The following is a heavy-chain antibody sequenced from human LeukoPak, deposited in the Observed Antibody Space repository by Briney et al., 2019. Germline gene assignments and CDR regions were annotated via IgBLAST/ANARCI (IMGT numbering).Heavy chain of an antibody. Sequence: GASVKVSCKVSGYTLTELSMHWVRQAPGIGLEWMGGFDPEDGETIYAQKFQGRVTMTEDTSTDTAYMELSSLRSEDTAVYYCATGRLSSTRYYYDSSGYFTFDYWGQGTLVTVSS. D-gene: IGHD3-22*01. CDR1: GYTLTELS. J-gene: IGHJ4*02. CDR3: ATGRLSSTRYYYDSSGYFTFDY. V-gene: IGHV1-24*01. CDR2: FDPEDGET.